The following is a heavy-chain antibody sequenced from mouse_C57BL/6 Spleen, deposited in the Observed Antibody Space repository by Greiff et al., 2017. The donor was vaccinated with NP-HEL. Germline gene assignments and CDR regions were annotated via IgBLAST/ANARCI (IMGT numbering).Heavy chain of an antibody. J-gene: IGHJ4*01. Sequence: QVQLQQSGPELVKPGASVKISCKASGYAFSSSWMNWVKQRPGKGLEWIGRIYPGDGDTNYNGKFKGKATLTADNSSSTAYMQLSSRTSEDSAVYFCAGGRDAMDYWGQGTSVTVSS. CDR3: AGGRDAMDY. CDR1: GYAFSSSW. V-gene: IGHV1-82*01. CDR2: IYPGDGDT.